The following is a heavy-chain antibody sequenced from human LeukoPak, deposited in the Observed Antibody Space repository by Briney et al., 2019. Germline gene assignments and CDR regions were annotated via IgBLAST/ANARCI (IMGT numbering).Heavy chain of an antibody. V-gene: IGHV3-21*04. CDR2: ISRSSSYR. CDR3: ARRDYYGSGSPDF. CDR1: GFTFSSYS. D-gene: IGHD3-10*01. J-gene: IGHJ4*02. Sequence: GGSLRLSCAASGFTFSSYSMNWVRQAPGKGLEWVSSISRSSSYRYYADSVKGRFTISRDNAKKSLYLQMNSLRAEDTALYYCARRDYYGSGSPDFWGQGTLVTVSS.